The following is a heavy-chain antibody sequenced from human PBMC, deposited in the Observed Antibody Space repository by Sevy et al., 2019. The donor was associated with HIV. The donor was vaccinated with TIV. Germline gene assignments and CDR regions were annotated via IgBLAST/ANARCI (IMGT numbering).Heavy chain of an antibody. J-gene: IGHJ6*02. CDR1: GFTFSSYG. V-gene: IGHV3-30*18. CDR3: AKALADFLLDFHFYGMDV. CDR2: ISDDGTNK. D-gene: IGHD3-3*01. Sequence: GGSLRLSCAASGFTFSSYGMHWVRQAPGRGLEWVAVISDDGTNKYYADSVKGRFTISRDNSKNTLYLQMNSLRPEDAAVYHCAKALADFLLDFHFYGMDVWGLGTTVTVSS.